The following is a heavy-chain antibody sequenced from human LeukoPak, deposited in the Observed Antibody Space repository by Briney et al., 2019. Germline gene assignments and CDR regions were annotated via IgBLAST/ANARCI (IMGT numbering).Heavy chain of an antibody. CDR2: IHYSGST. CDR3: ARDFDYADAFDI. V-gene: IGHV4-59*01. CDR1: GGSISSYY. D-gene: IGHD3-9*01. Sequence: SETLSLTCTVSGGSISSYYWSWIRQPPGKGLEWIGYIHYSGSTNYNPSLKSRVTISVDTSKNQFSLKLSSVTAADPAVYYCARDFDYADAFDIWGQGTMVTVSS. J-gene: IGHJ3*02.